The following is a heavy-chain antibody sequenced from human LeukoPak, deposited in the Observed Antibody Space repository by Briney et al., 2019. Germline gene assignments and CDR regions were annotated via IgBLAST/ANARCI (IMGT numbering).Heavy chain of an antibody. D-gene: IGHD6-19*01. J-gene: IGHJ4*02. CDR3: ARSGGWYYFDY. V-gene: IGHV1-2*02. Sequence: GASVKVSCKASGYAFTGYYMQWVRQAPGQGLEWMEWINPNSGGTNYAQKFQGRVTMTRDRSISTAYMELSRLRSDDTAVYYCARSGGWYYFDYWGQGTLVTVSS. CDR2: INPNSGGT. CDR1: GYAFTGYY.